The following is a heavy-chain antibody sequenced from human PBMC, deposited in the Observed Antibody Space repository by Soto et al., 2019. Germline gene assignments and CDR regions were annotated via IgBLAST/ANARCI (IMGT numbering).Heavy chain of an antibody. CDR3: ARWGLDEYCSGGSCYAPLNYYYYGMDV. D-gene: IGHD2-15*01. V-gene: IGHV1-69*13. J-gene: IGHJ6*02. CDR1: GGTFSSYA. Sequence: GASVKVSCKASGGTFSSYAISWVRQAPGQGLEWMGGIIPIFGTANYAQKFQGRVTITADESTSTAYMELSSLRSEDTAVYYCARWGLDEYCSGGSCYAPLNYYYYGMDVWGQGTTVTVSS. CDR2: IIPIFGTA.